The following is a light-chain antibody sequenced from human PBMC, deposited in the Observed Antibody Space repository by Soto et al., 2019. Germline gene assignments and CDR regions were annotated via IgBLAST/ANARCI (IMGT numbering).Light chain of an antibody. CDR2: KAS. CDR3: QQYNRFSWT. Sequence: DIQMTQSPSTLSASVGDRVTITCRASQSIDKWLAWYQQKPGKAPKLLIYKASILQSGVPSRFSGSGSGTEFTLTSSSLQPDDVGSYFCQQYNRFSWTFGQGTKVEIK. J-gene: IGKJ1*01. V-gene: IGKV1-5*03. CDR1: QSIDKW.